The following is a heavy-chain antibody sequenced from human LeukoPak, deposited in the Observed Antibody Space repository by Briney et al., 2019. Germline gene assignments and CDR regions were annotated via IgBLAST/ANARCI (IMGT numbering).Heavy chain of an antibody. J-gene: IGHJ6*02. Sequence: PGGSLRLSCAASGFTFSSYWMSWVRQAPGKGLEWVANIKQDGSEKYYVDSVKGRFTISRDNAKNSLYLQMNSLRAEDTAVYYCARGQSSATRDGYTGPHYYYYYGMDVWGQGTTVTVSS. D-gene: IGHD5-24*01. CDR2: IKQDGSEK. CDR3: ARGQSSATRDGYTGPHYYYYYGMDV. CDR1: GFTFSSYW. V-gene: IGHV3-7*01.